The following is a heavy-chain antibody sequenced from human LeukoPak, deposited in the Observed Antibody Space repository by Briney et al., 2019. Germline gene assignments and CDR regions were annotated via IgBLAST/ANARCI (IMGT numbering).Heavy chain of an antibody. D-gene: IGHD1-26*01. CDR1: GGSISSYY. Sequence: SETLSLTCTVSGGSISSYYWSWIRQPPGKGLEWIGYIYYSGSTNYNPSLKSRVTISVDTSKNRFSLKLNSVTAADTAVYYCARDGRISPYSGMDVWGQGTTVTVSS. CDR2: IYYSGST. CDR3: ARDGRISPYSGMDV. J-gene: IGHJ6*02. V-gene: IGHV4-59*01.